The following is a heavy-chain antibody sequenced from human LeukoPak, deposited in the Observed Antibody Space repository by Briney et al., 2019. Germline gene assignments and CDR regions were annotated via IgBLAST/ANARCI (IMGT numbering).Heavy chain of an antibody. D-gene: IGHD6-13*01. CDR1: GGSISSYY. CDR2: IYYSGST. CDR3: ARDFMEKIAAADSSRGFDP. V-gene: IGHV4-59*01. Sequence: SGTLSLTCTVSGGSISSYYWSWIRQPPGKGLEWIGYIYYSGSTNYNPSLKSRVTISVDTSKNQFSLKLSSVTAADTAVYYCARDFMEKIAAADSSRGFDPWGQGTLVTVSS. J-gene: IGHJ5*02.